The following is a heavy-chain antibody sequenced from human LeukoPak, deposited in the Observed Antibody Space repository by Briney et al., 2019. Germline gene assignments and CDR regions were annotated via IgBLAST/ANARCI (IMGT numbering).Heavy chain of an antibody. CDR2: IYYSGST. J-gene: IGHJ4*02. V-gene: IGHV4-59*01. CDR3: ASTLFGYHAVTASYYFDY. D-gene: IGHD2-21*02. Sequence: PSETLSLTCTVSGGSISSCYWSWIRQPPGKGLEWIGYIYYSGSTNYNPSLKSRVTISVDTSKNQFSLKLSSVTAADTAVYYCASTLFGYHAVTASYYFDYWGQGTLVTVSS. CDR1: GGSISSCY.